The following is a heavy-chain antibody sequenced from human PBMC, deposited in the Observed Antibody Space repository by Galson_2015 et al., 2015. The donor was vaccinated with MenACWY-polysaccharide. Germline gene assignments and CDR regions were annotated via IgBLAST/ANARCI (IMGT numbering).Heavy chain of an antibody. CDR1: GFSLSTTEVG. CDR2: IYRDDEK. CDR3: VHSRYSTNGVYYRGIADY. V-gene: IGHV2-5*02. D-gene: IGHD2-8*01. Sequence: PALVKPTQTLTLTCTFSGFSLSTTEVGVGWIRQSPGKALEWLAVIYRDDEKRYSPSLKTRLTITKDTSRSQVVLTMTNMDPVDTGTYYCVHSRYSTNGVYYRGIADYWGQGTLVTVSS. J-gene: IGHJ4*02.